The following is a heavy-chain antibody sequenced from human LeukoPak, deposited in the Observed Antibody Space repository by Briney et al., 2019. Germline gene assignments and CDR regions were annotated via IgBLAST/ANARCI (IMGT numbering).Heavy chain of an antibody. CDR3: AKHYYGSGSYDY. CDR1: GFTFSSYA. CDR2: ISGSGGST. D-gene: IGHD3-10*01. Sequence: PGGSLRLSCAASGFTFSSYAMSWVRQAPGKGLEWVSAISGSGGSTYYADSVKGRVTISRDNSKNTLYLQMNSLRAEDTAVYYCAKHYYGSGSYDYWGQGTLVTVSS. J-gene: IGHJ4*02. V-gene: IGHV3-23*01.